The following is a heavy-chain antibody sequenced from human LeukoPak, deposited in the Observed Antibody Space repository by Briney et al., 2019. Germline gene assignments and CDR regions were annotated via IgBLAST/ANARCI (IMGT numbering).Heavy chain of an antibody. CDR1: GFIFSGSA. Sequence: GGSLTLSCAASGFIFSGSAMHWVRQASGKGLEWVGRIRSKTNSYATAYAASVKGRFTISRDDSKNTAYLQMNSLKTEDTAVYYCTRYYYDGSGYYYLFDYWGQGTLVTVSS. CDR3: TRYYYDGSGYYYLFDY. V-gene: IGHV3-73*01. D-gene: IGHD3-22*01. CDR2: IRSKTNSYAT. J-gene: IGHJ4*02.